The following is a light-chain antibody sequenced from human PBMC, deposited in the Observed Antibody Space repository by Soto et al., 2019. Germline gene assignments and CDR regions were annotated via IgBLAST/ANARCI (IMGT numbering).Light chain of an antibody. V-gene: IGKV3-15*01. CDR2: GAS. J-gene: IGKJ1*01. CDR1: QSVGTY. CDR3: QQYNDWPLT. Sequence: EIVMTQSPATLSVSPGERATLSCRASQSVGTYLPGYQQKPGQAPSRLIYGASTRAAGISPRFSGGGCGTEFTLTICSLQSGDFAVSDCQQYNDWPLTFGQGTKVGIK.